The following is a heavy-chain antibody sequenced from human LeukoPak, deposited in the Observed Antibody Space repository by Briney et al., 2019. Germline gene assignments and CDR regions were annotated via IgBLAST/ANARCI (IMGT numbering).Heavy chain of an antibody. Sequence: SQTLSLTCAISGDSVSSNSAAWNWIRQSPSRGLEWLGRTYYRSKWYSDYAVSVKSRITINPDTSKNQFSLQLNSVTPEDTAVYYCARDQSEGYSGYDHYYYGMDVWGQGTTVTVSS. J-gene: IGHJ6*02. CDR1: GDSVSSNSAA. CDR3: ARDQSEGYSGYDHYYYGMDV. V-gene: IGHV6-1*01. CDR2: TYYRSKWYS. D-gene: IGHD5-12*01.